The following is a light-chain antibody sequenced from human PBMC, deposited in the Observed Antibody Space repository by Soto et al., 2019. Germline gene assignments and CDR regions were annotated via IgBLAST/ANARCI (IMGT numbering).Light chain of an antibody. V-gene: IGKV3-11*01. CDR3: QQLRNSPPEFT. Sequence: EIVLTQSPATLSLSPGERATLSCRASQSVSSYLAWYQQKPGQAPRLLIYDASNRATGIPARCSGSGSGTDLTLTSSRLDPEDVAVDYCQQLRNSPPEFTFGPGTKVDIK. CDR1: QSVSSY. CDR2: DAS. J-gene: IGKJ3*01.